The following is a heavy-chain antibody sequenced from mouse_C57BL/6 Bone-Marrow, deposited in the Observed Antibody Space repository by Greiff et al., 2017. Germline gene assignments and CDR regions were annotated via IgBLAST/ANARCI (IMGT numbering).Heavy chain of an antibody. J-gene: IGHJ3*01. CDR2: IHPSDSDT. CDR1: GYTFTSYW. Sequence: QVHVKQPGAELVKPGASVKVSCKASGYTFTSYWMHWVKQRPGQGLEWIGRIHPSDSDTNYNQKFKGTATLTVDKSSSTAYMQLSSLTSEDSAVYYCAISLSDGYYVWFAYWGQGTLVTVSA. D-gene: IGHD2-3*01. CDR3: AISLSDGYYVWFAY. V-gene: IGHV1-74*01.